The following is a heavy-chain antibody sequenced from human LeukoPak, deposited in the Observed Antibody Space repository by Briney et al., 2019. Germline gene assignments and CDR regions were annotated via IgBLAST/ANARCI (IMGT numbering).Heavy chain of an antibody. CDR2: ISYVGSNK. Sequence: PGGSLRLSCAASGFTFSSYAMHWVRQAPGKGREWVAVISYVGSNKYYADSVKGRFTISRDNSKNTLYLQMNSLRAEDTAVYYCATDVIAPGFDYWGQGTLVTVSS. V-gene: IGHV3-30-3*01. J-gene: IGHJ4*02. CDR1: GFTFSSYA. D-gene: IGHD1-14*01. CDR3: ATDVIAPGFDY.